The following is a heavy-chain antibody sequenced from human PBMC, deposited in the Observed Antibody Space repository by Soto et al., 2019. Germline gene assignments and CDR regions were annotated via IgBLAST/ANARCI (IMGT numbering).Heavy chain of an antibody. CDR2: ISYDGSSK. D-gene: IGHD6-19*01. CDR1: EFTIGSYA. V-gene: IGHV3-30-3*01. J-gene: IGHJ4*02. CDR3: ARDAVAMDY. Sequence: RGSLRLSCAASEFTIGSYAIHLVRQAPGKGLEWVAVISYDGSSKYNSDSVKGPFTISRDKSKNTVYLQMHSLTVEDTAVYYCARDAVAMDYWGRGTLVTVSS.